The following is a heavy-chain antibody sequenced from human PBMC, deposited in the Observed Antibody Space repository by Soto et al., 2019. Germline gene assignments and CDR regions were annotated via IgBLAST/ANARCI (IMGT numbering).Heavy chain of an antibody. V-gene: IGHV3-30*18. D-gene: IGHD2-15*01. Sequence: GGSQRLSYAASGFTFNNYGVNWVRQAPGKGLEWVAIISNDGSNKYYIESVRGRFTISRDNSKNMLFLQMNSLRVEDTAVYFCTKDGRFDSDGSLYYYYYGMDVWGQGTTVTVSS. J-gene: IGHJ6*02. CDR1: GFTFNNYG. CDR3: TKDGRFDSDGSLYYYYYGMDV. CDR2: ISNDGSNK.